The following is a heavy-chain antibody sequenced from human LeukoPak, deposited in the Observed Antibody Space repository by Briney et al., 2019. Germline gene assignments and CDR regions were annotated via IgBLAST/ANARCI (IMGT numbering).Heavy chain of an antibody. Sequence: GGSLRLSCAASGFTFSSYWMSWVRQAPGKGLEWVANIKQDGSEKYYVDSVKGRFTISRDNAKNTLYLQMNSLRAEDTAVYYCARGVGFWSGYYTDYWGQGTLVTVSS. CDR1: GFTFSSYW. CDR3: ARGVGFWSGYYTDY. CDR2: IKQDGSEK. J-gene: IGHJ4*02. V-gene: IGHV3-7*01. D-gene: IGHD3-3*01.